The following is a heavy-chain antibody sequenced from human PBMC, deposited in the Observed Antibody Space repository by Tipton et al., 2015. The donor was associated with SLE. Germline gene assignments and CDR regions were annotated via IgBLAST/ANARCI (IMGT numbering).Heavy chain of an antibody. CDR2: IYTSGST. Sequence: TLSLTCTVAGGSISSYYWSWIRQPAGKGLEWIGRIYTSGSTNYNPSLKSRVTMSVDTSKNQFSLKLSSVTAADTAVYYCASPGFSSSDAFDIWGQGDNGHCLF. J-gene: IGHJ3*02. D-gene: IGHD6-19*01. CDR1: GGSISSYY. V-gene: IGHV4-4*07. CDR3: ASPGFSSSDAFDI.